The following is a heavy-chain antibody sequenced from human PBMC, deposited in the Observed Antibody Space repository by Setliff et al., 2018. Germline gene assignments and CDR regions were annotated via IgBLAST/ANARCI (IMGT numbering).Heavy chain of an antibody. CDR1: GFIFNNFW. J-gene: IGHJ3*01. Sequence: HPGGSLRLSCSASGFIFNNFWMSWVRQAPGKGLEWVANINQRESAKLYVDSVKGRFTISRDNAENSLYLQMTSLRAEDTAVYYCARAHRYFSDTSGYFYDQGRSAFDVWGQGTMVTVSS. CDR2: INQRESAK. CDR3: ARAHRYFSDTSGYFYDQGRSAFDV. D-gene: IGHD3-22*01. V-gene: IGHV3-7*03.